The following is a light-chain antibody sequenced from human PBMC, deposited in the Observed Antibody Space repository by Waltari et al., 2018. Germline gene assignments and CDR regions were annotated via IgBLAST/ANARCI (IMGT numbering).Light chain of an antibody. CDR2: KNN. J-gene: IGLJ3*02. CDR1: SSNIGGNY. Sequence: QSVLSQPPSASGTPGQRVTISCSGSSSNIGGNYVYWYQQLPGTAPKLLIYKNNQRPSRVPDRFSGSKSGSSVSLAISGLRSEDEADYYCAAWDDSLSGWVFGGGTKVTVL. V-gene: IGLV1-47*01. CDR3: AAWDDSLSGWV.